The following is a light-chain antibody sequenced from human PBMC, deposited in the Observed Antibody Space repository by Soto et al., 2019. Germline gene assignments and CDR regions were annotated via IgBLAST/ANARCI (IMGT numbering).Light chain of an antibody. CDR3: CSYAGSFYV. V-gene: IGLV2-11*01. Sequence: QSALTQPRSVSGSPGQSVTISCTGTSSDVGGYTYVSWYQQHPGKAPKLMIYDVSERPSGVPDRFSGSKSGNTASLTISGLQAEDEADYYCCSYAGSFYVFGTGTKVTVL. J-gene: IGLJ1*01. CDR2: DVS. CDR1: SSDVGGYTY.